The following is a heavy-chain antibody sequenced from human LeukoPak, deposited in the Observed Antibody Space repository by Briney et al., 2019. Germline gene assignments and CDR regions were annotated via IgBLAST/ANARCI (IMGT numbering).Heavy chain of an antibody. J-gene: IGHJ4*02. D-gene: IGHD6-13*01. CDR2: ISYDGSNK. V-gene: IGHV3-30*18. CDR3: AKDLSSSWYFDY. CDR1: GFTFSSYG. Sequence: GGSLRLSCAASGFTFSSYGMHWVSQAPGKGLEWVAVISYDGSNKYYADSVKGRFTISRDNSKNTLYLQMNSLRAEDTAVYYCAKDLSSSWYFDYWGQGTLVTVSS.